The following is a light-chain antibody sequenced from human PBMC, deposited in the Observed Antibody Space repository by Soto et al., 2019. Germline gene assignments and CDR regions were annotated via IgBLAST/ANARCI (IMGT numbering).Light chain of an antibody. CDR1: QSVRGY. CDR2: DAS. Sequence: DIVFTQSPATLSLSPWERATLSCRASQSVRGYLAWYQHKPGQAPRLLIYDASNRATGISARFSGSGSGTDFTLTISSLEPEDFAVYYCQQRSNWPGTFGQGTKVDIK. J-gene: IGKJ2*01. CDR3: QQRSNWPGT. V-gene: IGKV3-11*01.